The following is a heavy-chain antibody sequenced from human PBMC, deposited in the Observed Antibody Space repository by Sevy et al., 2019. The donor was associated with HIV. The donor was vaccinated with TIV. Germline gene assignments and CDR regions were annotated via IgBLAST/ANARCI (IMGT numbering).Heavy chain of an antibody. V-gene: IGHV4-61*02. CDR1: GGSISSGSYY. D-gene: IGHD3-16*01. Sequence: SETLSLTCTVSGGSISSGSYYWSWIRQPAGKGLEWIGRIYISGSTNYHPSLKSRVTMSVDTSKNQFSLKLSSVTAADTAVYYCARFDEDYRNFDYWGQGTLVTVSS. CDR3: ARFDEDYRNFDY. CDR2: IYISGST. J-gene: IGHJ4*02.